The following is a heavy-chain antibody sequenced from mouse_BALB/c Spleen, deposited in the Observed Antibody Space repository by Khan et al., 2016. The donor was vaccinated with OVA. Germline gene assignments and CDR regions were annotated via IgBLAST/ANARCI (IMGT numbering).Heavy chain of an antibody. CDR1: GYSITSGYA. J-gene: IGHJ2*01. Sequence: EVELVESGPGLVKPSQSLSLTCTVTGYSITSGYAWNWIRQFRGNKLEWMGYISYSGGTSYNPSLKSRISITRDTSKNQFFLQLNSVTTEDTATYYCARGNYYGYYFDYWGQGTTLTVSS. D-gene: IGHD1-1*01. CDR2: ISYSGGT. CDR3: ARGNYYGYYFDY. V-gene: IGHV3-2*02.